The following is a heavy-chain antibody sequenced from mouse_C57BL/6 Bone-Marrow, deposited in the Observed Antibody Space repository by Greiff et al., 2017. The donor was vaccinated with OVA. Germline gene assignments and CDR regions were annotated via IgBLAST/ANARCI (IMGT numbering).Heavy chain of an antibody. CDR3: ARGSYYPMDY. CDR2: IYPRSGNT. V-gene: IGHV1-81*01. CDR1: GYTFTSYG. Sequence: QVQLQQSGAELARPGASVKLSCKASGYTFTSYGISWVKQRTGQGLEWIGEIYPRSGNTYYNEKFKGKATLTADKSSSTAYMELRSLTSEDSAVYYCARGSYYPMDYWGQGTSVTVSS. J-gene: IGHJ4*01. D-gene: IGHD1-1*01.